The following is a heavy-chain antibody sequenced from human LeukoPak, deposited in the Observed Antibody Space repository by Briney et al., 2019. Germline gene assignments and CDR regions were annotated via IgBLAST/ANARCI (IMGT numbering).Heavy chain of an antibody. Sequence: PSETLSLNCAVYGGSFSGYYWSWIRQPPGKGLEWIGEINHSGSTNYNPSLKGRVTISVDTSKNQFSLKLSSVTAADTAVYYCARGQRSDDSQAYYFDYWGQGTLVTVSS. D-gene: IGHD1-1*01. CDR1: GGSFSGYY. V-gene: IGHV4-34*01. CDR3: ARGQRSDDSQAYYFDY. CDR2: INHSGST. J-gene: IGHJ4*02.